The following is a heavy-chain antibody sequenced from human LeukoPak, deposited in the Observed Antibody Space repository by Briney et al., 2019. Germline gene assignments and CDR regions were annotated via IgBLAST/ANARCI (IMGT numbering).Heavy chain of an antibody. J-gene: IGHJ6*03. D-gene: IGHD1-14*01. CDR2: IKEDGSEK. CDR3: ARDTSHSDRGYYYYYMDV. CDR1: GFTFSSFW. Sequence: PGGSLRLSCAASGFTFSSFWMSWVRQAPGKGLEWVANIKEDGSEKYYVDSVKGRFTISRDNAKNSLYLEMNSLRAEDTAVYYCARDTSHSDRGYYYYYMDVWGKGTTVTVSS. V-gene: IGHV3-7*01.